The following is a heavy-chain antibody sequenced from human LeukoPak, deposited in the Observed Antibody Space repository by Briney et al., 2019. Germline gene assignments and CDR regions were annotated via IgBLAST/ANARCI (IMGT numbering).Heavy chain of an antibody. D-gene: IGHD3-22*01. CDR1: GYTFTSYG. V-gene: IGHV1-18*01. J-gene: IGHJ4*02. Sequence: VSVKVSCKASGYTFTSYGISWVRQAPGQGLEWMGWISAYNGNTNYAQKLQGRVTMTTDTSTSTAYMELSSLRSEDTAVYYCARDKPAWAYYYDSSGYYPYYFDYWGQGTLVTVSS. CDR2: ISAYNGNT. CDR3: ARDKPAWAYYYDSSGYYPYYFDY.